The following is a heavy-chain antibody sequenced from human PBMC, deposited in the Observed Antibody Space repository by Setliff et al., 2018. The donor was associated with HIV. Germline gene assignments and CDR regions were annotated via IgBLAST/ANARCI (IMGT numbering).Heavy chain of an antibody. Sequence: ASVKVSCKASGYTFNNYGISWVLQAPGQGLEWMGWINTHSGYTNYAQNVQGRVTVTVDTSTSTAYMELRSLKSDDTAVYYCARGKTWLRFLDYWGQGTLVTVSS. J-gene: IGHJ4*02. CDR3: ARGKTWLRFLDY. CDR2: INTHSGYT. CDR1: GYTFNNYG. D-gene: IGHD5-12*01. V-gene: IGHV1-18*01.